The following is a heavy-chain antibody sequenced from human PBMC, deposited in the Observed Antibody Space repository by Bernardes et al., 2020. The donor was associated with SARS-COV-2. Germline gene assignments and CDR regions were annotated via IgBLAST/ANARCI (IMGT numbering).Heavy chain of an antibody. J-gene: IGHJ4*02. V-gene: IGHV4-34*12. D-gene: IGHD3-10*01. CDR3: AVAPPYYYGAGSYYY. CDR1: GGSFSGYY. Sequence: SETLSLTCAVYGGSFSGYYWSWIRQPPGKGLEWIGEIIHGGSSNYNPSLKSRVTISVDMSKAQLSLKLSAVTAADTAVYYCAVAPPYYYGAGSYYYWGQGTLVTVSS. CDR2: IIHGGSS.